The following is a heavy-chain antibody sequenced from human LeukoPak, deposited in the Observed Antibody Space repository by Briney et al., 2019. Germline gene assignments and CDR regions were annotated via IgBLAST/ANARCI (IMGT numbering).Heavy chain of an antibody. D-gene: IGHD3-10*01. CDR1: GFTVSSNY. Sequence: GGSLRLSCAASGFTVSSNYMSWVRQAPGKGLEWVSVIYSGGSTYYADSVKGRFTISRDNSKNTLYLQMNSLRAEDTAVYYCAKPYGVFEVLLWFGELLPDYWGQGTLVTVSS. CDR2: IYSGGST. J-gene: IGHJ4*02. CDR3: AKPYGVFEVLLWFGELLPDY. V-gene: IGHV3-53*05.